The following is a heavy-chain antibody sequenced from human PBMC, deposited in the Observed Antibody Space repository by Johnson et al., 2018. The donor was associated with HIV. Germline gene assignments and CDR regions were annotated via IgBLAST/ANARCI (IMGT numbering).Heavy chain of an antibody. J-gene: IGHJ3*02. CDR3: AKGRYSSSWYLAGAFDI. V-gene: IGHV3-23*04. CDR1: GFTFSSYA. D-gene: IGHD6-13*01. Sequence: AQLVESGGGLVQPGGSLRLSCAASGFTFSSYAMSWVRQAPGTGLEWVSSFSGSGDHTYYADSVRGRFAISRDNSKNTLYLHMNSLRAEDTAIYYCAKGRYSSSWYLAGAFDIWGQGTMVTVSS. CDR2: FSGSGDHT.